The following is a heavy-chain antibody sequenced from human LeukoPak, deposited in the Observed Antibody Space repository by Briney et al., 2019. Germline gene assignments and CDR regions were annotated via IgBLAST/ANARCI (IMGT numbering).Heavy chain of an antibody. D-gene: IGHD1-26*01. V-gene: IGHV4-30-4*01. J-gene: IGHJ4*02. Sequence: PSETLSLTCTVSGGSISSGDYYWSWIRQPPGKGLEWIGYIYYSGSTYYNPSLKSRVTISVDTSKNQFSLKLSSVTAADTAVYYCARADLSGSYSPCFDYWGQGTLVTVSS. CDR3: ARADLSGSYSPCFDY. CDR1: GGSISSGDYY. CDR2: IYYSGST.